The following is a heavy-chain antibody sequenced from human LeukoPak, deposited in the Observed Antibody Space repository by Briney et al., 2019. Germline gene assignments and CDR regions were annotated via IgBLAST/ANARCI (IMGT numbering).Heavy chain of an antibody. CDR3: ARTVRGVSQADY. CDR1: GFTFSSYA. V-gene: IGHV3-23*01. CDR2: ISGSGGST. D-gene: IGHD3-10*01. Sequence: GGSLRLSCAASGFTFSSYAMSWVRQAPGKGLEWVSAISGSGGSTYYADSVKGRFTISRDNSKNTLYLQMNSLRAEDTAVYYCARTVRGVSQADYWGQGTLVTVSS. J-gene: IGHJ4*02.